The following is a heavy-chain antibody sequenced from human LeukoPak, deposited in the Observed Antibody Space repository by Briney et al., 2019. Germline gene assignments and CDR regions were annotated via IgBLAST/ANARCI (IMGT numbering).Heavy chain of an antibody. CDR2: IKKDGREK. J-gene: IGHJ3*02. CDR1: GFTFSSYW. V-gene: IGHV3-7*01. CDR3: ARLSDMVVVPAAIRVTGHDAFDI. D-gene: IGHD2-2*01. Sequence: GGSLRLSCAASGFTFSSYWMSWVRQAPGKGLEWVANIKKDGREKYYVDSVNGRFTISRDNAKNSLYLQMNSLRAEDTAVYYCARLSDMVVVPAAIRVTGHDAFDIWGQGTMVTVSS.